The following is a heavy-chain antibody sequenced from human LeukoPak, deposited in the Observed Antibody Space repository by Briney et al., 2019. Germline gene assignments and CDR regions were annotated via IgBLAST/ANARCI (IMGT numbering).Heavy chain of an antibody. CDR3: AKTSGSYSNFDC. CDR2: ISGVGANT. CDR1: GFTFNNNA. Sequence: GGSLRLSCAVSGFTFNNNAMTWVRQAPGKGLEWVSTISGVGANTYYADSVKGRFTISRDNSKNMLNLQMDGLRAEDTAMYYCAKTSGSYSNFDCWGRGTLVTVSS. J-gene: IGHJ4*02. D-gene: IGHD3-22*01. V-gene: IGHV3-23*01.